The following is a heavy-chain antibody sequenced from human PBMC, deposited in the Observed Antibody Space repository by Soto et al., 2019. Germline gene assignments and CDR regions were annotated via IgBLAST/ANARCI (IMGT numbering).Heavy chain of an antibody. Sequence: EVQLVESGGGLVKPGGSLRLSCAASGFTFSSYSMNWVRQAPGKGLEWVSSISSSSSYIYYADSVKGRFTISRDNAKNSLYLQMNSLRAEDTAVYYCARGAIVVVVAATDYWGQGTLVTVSS. J-gene: IGHJ4*02. CDR1: GFTFSSYS. D-gene: IGHD2-15*01. CDR2: ISSSSSYI. V-gene: IGHV3-21*01. CDR3: ARGAIVVVVAATDY.